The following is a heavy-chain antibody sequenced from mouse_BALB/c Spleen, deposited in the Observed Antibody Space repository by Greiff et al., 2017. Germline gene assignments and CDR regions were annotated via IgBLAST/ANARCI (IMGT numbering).Heavy chain of an antibody. CDR3: ASEGFAY. V-gene: IGHV5-6*01. CDR1: GFTFSSYG. CDR2: ISSGGSYT. Sequence: EVHLVESGGDLVKPGGSLKLSCAASGFTFSSYGMSWVRQTPDKRLEWVATISSGGSYTYYPDSVKGRFTISRDNAKNTLYLQMSSLKSEDTAMYYCASEGFAYWGQGTLVTVSA. J-gene: IGHJ3*01.